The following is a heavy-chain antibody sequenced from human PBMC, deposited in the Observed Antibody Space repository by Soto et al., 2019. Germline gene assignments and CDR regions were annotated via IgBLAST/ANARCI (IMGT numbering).Heavy chain of an antibody. J-gene: IGHJ3*02. V-gene: IGHV4-31*03. Sequence: QVQLQESGPGLVKPSQTLSLTCTVSGGSISSGGYYWSWIRQHPGKGLEWIGYIYYSGSTYYNPSLKGRVTISVDTSKNQFSLKLSSVTAADTAVYYCARVGYCSGGSCYSGGADAFDIWGQGTMVTVSS. CDR2: IYYSGST. CDR1: GGSISSGGYY. CDR3: ARVGYCSGGSCYSGGADAFDI. D-gene: IGHD2-15*01.